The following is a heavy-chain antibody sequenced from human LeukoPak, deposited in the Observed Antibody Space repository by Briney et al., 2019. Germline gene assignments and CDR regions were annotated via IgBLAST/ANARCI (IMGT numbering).Heavy chain of an antibody. V-gene: IGHV3-72*01. Sequence: GGALRLSCAASGFTFRDHYIYSVREAPGKGLGWGARARNKANRYHTEYAPSVKGRFTISRDDSKNSLYLQMNSLKTEDTAVYYCARALTYYDFWSGLTYYFDYWGQGTLVTVSS. J-gene: IGHJ4*02. D-gene: IGHD3-3*01. CDR3: ARALTYYDFWSGLTYYFDY. CDR2: ARNKANRYHT. CDR1: GFTFRDHY.